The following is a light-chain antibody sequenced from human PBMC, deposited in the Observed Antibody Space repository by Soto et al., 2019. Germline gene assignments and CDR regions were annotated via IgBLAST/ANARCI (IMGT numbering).Light chain of an antibody. J-gene: IGLJ1*01. CDR1: SGDVGAHDF. V-gene: IGLV2-14*01. CDR2: DVN. CDR3: SSFTNTYSYV. Sequence: QSALTQPASVSGSPGQSITMSCTGTSGDVGAHDFVSWYQHHPGKAPRLVIYDVNRRPAGASNRFSGSKSGSTASLTISTLQAEDEADYYCSSFTNTYSYVFGTGTKVTVL.